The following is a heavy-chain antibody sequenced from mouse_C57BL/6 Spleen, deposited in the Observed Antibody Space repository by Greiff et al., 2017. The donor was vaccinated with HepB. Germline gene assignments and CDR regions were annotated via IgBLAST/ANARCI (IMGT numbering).Heavy chain of an antibody. Sequence: VQLKQSGPELVKPGDSVKISCKASGYSFTGYFMNWVMQSHGKSLEWIGRINPYNGDTFSNQKFKGKATLTVDKSSSTAHMELRSLTSEDSAGYYWATDYDYAMDYWGQGTSVTVSS. J-gene: IGHJ4*01. V-gene: IGHV1-20*01. CDR3: ATDYDYAMDY. D-gene: IGHD1-1*01. CDR1: GYSFTGYF. CDR2: INPYNGDT.